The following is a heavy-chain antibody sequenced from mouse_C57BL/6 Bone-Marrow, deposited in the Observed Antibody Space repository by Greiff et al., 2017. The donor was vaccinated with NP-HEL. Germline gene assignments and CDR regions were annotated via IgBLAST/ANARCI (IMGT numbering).Heavy chain of an antibody. CDR1: GFNIKDDY. Sequence: VQLQQSGAELVRPGASVKLSCTASGFNIKDDYMHWVKQRPEQGLEWIGWIDPENGDTEYASKFKGKATITADTSSNTAYLQLSSLTSEDAAVDYCTTPCYGSSDDHYWGQGTTLTVSS. CDR3: TTPCYGSSDDHY. J-gene: IGHJ2*01. CDR2: IDPENGDT. V-gene: IGHV14-4*01. D-gene: IGHD1-1*01.